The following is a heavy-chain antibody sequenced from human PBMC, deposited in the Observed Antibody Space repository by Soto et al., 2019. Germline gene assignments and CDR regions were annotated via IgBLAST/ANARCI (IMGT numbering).Heavy chain of an antibody. Sequence: GGSLRLSCEASGFIFSSYGMHWVRQAPGKGLEWVAVISYDGSNTYYADSAKGRFTISRDNSRNTVYLQMNSLRAEDTAVYYCAKELRVLEWLFFFEQWGQGTLVTVSS. CDR2: ISYDGSNT. D-gene: IGHD3-3*01. V-gene: IGHV3-30*18. CDR3: AKELRVLEWLFFFEQ. CDR1: GFIFSSYG. J-gene: IGHJ4*02.